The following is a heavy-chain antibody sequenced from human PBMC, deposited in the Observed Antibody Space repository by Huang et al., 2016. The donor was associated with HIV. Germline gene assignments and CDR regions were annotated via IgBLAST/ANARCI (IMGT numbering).Heavy chain of an antibody. J-gene: IGHJ4*02. D-gene: IGHD6-19*01. CDR3: VRSQGAVAPDY. V-gene: IGHV3-74*03. CDR1: GFTFNNSW. Sequence: DVQLVESGGGLIQPGGSLRLSCGVAGFTFNNSWMHWVRQVPGKGLVGGARINNDGSNTSYADSVKGRFIVSRDNSKKTLSLQMNGLRAEDTGVYYCVRSQGAVAPDYWGQGTLVIVSS. CDR2: INNDGSNT.